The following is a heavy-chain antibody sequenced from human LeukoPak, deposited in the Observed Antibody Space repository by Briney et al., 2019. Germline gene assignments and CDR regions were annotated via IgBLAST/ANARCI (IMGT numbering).Heavy chain of an antibody. D-gene: IGHD6-13*01. CDR2: INVGNGNT. V-gene: IGHV1-3*01. J-gene: IGHJ4*02. CDR3: ARRYSRHFDY. Sequence: GASVKVSCKASGYTFTRNAIHWVRLAPGQRLEWMGWINVGNGNTKYSQKFQGRVAITRDTSASTAYMELSSLRSEDTAVYYCARRYSRHFDYWGQGTLVTVSS. CDR1: GYTFTRNA.